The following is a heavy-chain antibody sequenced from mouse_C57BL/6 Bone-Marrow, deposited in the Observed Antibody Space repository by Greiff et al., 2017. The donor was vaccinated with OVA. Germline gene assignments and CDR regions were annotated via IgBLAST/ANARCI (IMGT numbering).Heavy chain of an antibody. CDR1: GFTFSRYA. CDR2: ISDGGSYT. V-gene: IGHV5-4*01. CDR3: ARDEYYGSSYRYYYAMDY. Sequence: EVKLMESGGGLVKPGGSLKLSCAASGFTFSRYAMSWVRQTPEKRLEWVATISDGGSYTYYPDNVKGRFTISRDNAKNNLYLQMSHLKSEDTAMDYGARDEYYGSSYRYYYAMDYWGQGTSVTVSS. D-gene: IGHD1-1*01. J-gene: IGHJ4*01.